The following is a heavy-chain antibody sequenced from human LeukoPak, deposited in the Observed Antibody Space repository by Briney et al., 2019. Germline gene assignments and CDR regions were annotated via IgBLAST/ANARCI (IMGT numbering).Heavy chain of an antibody. D-gene: IGHD3-22*01. CDR3: ASLPYYYYDSSGMT. Sequence: SETLSLTCTVSGGSISSYYWSWIRQPPGKGLEWIGYIYYSGSTNYNPSLKSRVTISVDTSKNQFSLKLSSVTAADTAVYYCASLPYYYYDSSGMTWGQGTLVTVSS. CDR2: IYYSGST. V-gene: IGHV4-59*08. J-gene: IGHJ5*02. CDR1: GGSISSYY.